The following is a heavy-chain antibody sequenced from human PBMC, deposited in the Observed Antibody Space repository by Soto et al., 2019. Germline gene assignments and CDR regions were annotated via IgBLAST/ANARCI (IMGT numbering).Heavy chain of an antibody. J-gene: IGHJ6*04. Sequence: PGGSLRLSCAASGFTFSSYAMSWVRQAPGKGLEYVSAISDSGGSTYYADSVKGRFTISRDNSKNTLYLQMGSLRAEDMALYYCARRGYGSRWHNVSTDVWGKATTVTVSS. CDR1: GFTFSSYA. CDR3: ARRGYGSRWHNVSTDV. D-gene: IGHD6-13*01. CDR2: ISDSGGST. V-gene: IGHV3-64*02.